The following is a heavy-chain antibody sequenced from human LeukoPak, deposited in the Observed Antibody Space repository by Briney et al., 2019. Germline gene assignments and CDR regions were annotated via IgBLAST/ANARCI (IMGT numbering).Heavy chain of an antibody. CDR3: ARARGTYYYDTRSHYDDFDI. CDR1: GFTVISTY. Sequence: GGSLRLSGSASGFTVISTYRNWVRQAPGKVLEWVANIKQGGSEKYYVDSVKGRFTISRDNAKNYLYLQMNSLRDAATAVYSCARARGTYYYDTRSHYDDFDIWGQGTMVTVSS. D-gene: IGHD3-22*01. J-gene: IGHJ3*02. CDR2: IKQGGSEK. V-gene: IGHV3-7*01.